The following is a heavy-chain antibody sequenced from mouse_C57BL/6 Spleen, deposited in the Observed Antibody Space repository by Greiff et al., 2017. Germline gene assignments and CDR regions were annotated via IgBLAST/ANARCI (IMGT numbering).Heavy chain of an antibody. V-gene: IGHV1-15*01. Sequence: QVQLKQSGAELVRPGASVTLSCKASGYTFTDYEMHWVKQTPVHGLEWIGAIDPETGGTAYTQKFKGKAILTADKSSSTAYMELRSLTSEDSAVYYCTRGVPYYFDYWGQGTTLTVSS. CDR3: TRGVPYYFDY. J-gene: IGHJ2*01. CDR2: IDPETGGT. D-gene: IGHD2-14*01. CDR1: GYTFTDYE.